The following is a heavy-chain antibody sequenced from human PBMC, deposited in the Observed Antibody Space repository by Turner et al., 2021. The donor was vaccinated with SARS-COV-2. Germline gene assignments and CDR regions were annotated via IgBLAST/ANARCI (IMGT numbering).Heavy chain of an antibody. CDR3: ARYRVFVYDMDV. CDR1: GGSFSGFY. D-gene: IGHD6-13*01. Sequence: QVQLQQWGAGLLKPSETLSLTCGVYGGSFSGFYWSWIRQPPGKGLEWIGEINHSGSTNYNPSLKRRVTMSLDTSKTQFSLKLSSVTAADTAVYYCARYRVFVYDMDVWGQGTTVTVSS. V-gene: IGHV4-34*01. CDR2: INHSGST. J-gene: IGHJ6*02.